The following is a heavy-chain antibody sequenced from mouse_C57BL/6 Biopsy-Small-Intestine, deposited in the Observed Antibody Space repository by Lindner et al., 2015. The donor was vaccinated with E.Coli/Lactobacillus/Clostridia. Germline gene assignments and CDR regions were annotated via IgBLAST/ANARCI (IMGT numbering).Heavy chain of an antibody. CDR2: FNPNNGGT. CDR1: GYTITDYN. Sequence: VQLQESGPEVVKPGGSVKMTCKASGYTITDYNMHWVRQSHGKSLEWIGYFNPNNGGTTYNQKFKGKATLTVNKSSSTAYMELRSLTSEDSAVYYCAGEEGYGSFYAMDYWGQGTSVNVSS. V-gene: IGHV1-22*01. CDR3: AGEEGYGSFYAMDY. J-gene: IGHJ4*01. D-gene: IGHD1-1*01.